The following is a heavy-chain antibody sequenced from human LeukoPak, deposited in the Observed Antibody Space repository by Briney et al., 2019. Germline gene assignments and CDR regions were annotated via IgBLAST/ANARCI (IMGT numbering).Heavy chain of an antibody. CDR2: FHYSGTT. D-gene: IGHD1-26*01. CDR3: ASGIVESTPHY. V-gene: IGHV4-59*01. J-gene: IGHJ4*02. CDR1: GGSISNYY. Sequence: SETLSLTCTVSGGSISNYYYSWIRQPPGKGLEWIGCFHYSGTTNYNLSLKSRSTISVDTSKNQFSLKLSSVTAADTAVYYCASGIVESTPHYWGQGTLVTVSS.